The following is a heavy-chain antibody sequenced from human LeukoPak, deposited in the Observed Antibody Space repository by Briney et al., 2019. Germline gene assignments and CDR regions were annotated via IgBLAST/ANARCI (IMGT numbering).Heavy chain of an antibody. CDR2: ISGSGGST. Sequence: GGSLRLSCAASGLTLSNHWMHWVRQAPGKGLEWVSAISGSGGSTYYADSVKGRFTISRDNSKNTLYLQMNSLRAEDTAVYYCAKGYYDSSGSYDAFDIWGQGTMVTVSS. CDR3: AKGYYDSSGSYDAFDI. CDR1: GLTLSNHW. V-gene: IGHV3-23*01. J-gene: IGHJ3*02. D-gene: IGHD3-22*01.